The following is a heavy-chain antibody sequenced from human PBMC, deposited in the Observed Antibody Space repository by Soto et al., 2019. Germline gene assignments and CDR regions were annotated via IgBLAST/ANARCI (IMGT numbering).Heavy chain of an antibody. CDR3: AGRAYSYGIYYFDY. CDR1: GGTFSSYA. CDR2: IIPIFGTA. V-gene: IGHV1-69*12. J-gene: IGHJ4*02. Sequence: QVQLVQSGAEVKKPGSSVKVSCKASGGTFSSYAISWVRQAPGQGLEWMGGIIPIFGTANYAQKFQGRVTXXAXEXXSTAYMELSSLRSEDTAVYYCAGRAYSYGIYYFDYWGQGTLVTVSS. D-gene: IGHD5-18*01.